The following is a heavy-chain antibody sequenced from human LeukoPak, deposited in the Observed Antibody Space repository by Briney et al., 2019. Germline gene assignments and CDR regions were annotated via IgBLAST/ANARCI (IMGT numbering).Heavy chain of an antibody. D-gene: IGHD2-2*01. CDR2: ISGSGGST. V-gene: IGHV3-23*01. J-gene: IGHJ4*02. CDR3: AKALSGYQLLCDY. CDR1: GFTFSSYA. Sequence: GGSLRLSCAASGFTFSSYAMSWVRQAPGKGLEWVSAISGSGGSTYYADSVKGQFTISRDNSKNTLYLQMNSLRAEDTAVYYCAKALSGYQLLCDYWGQGTLVTVSS.